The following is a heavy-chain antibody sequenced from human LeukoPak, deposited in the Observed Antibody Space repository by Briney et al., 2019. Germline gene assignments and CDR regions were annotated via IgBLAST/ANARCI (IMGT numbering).Heavy chain of an antibody. CDR3: ATGGWGYYDSSGYSI. D-gene: IGHD3-22*01. CDR2: FDPEGGET. J-gene: IGHJ3*02. Sequence: RASVKVSCKVSGYTLTELSMHWVRQVPGKGLEWMGGFDPEGGETIYAQKFQGRVTMTEDTSTDTAYMELSSLRSEDTAVYYCATGGWGYYDSSGYSIWGQGTMVTVSS. V-gene: IGHV1-24*01. CDR1: GYTLTELS.